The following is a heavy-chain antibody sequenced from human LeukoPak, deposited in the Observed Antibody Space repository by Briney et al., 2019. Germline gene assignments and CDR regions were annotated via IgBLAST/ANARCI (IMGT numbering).Heavy chain of an antibody. V-gene: IGHV3-7*01. J-gene: IGHJ6*03. CDR1: GLTFSSYW. Sequence: GRSLRLSCAASGLTFSSYWMSWVRQAPGKGLEWVANIKQDGSEKYYVDSVKGRFTISRDNAKNSLYLQMNSLRAEDTAVYYCARDSPPARPYYYYYYMDVWGKGTTVAVSS. CDR2: IKQDGSEK. CDR3: ARDSPPARPYYYYYYMDV. D-gene: IGHD6-6*01.